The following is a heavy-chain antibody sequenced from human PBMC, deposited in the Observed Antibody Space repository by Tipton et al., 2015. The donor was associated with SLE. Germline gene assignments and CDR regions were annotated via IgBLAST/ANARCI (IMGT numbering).Heavy chain of an antibody. J-gene: IGHJ3*01. CDR1: GFPFSTSW. CDR2: IKSDGSST. Sequence: SLRLSCAASGFPFSTSWMHWVRQAPGKGLVWVSRIKSDGSSTSYADSVQGRFTISRDNAKNLVYLQMNSLRAEDTAMYYCARDPYSAGYGAFDLWGPGTLVTVSS. V-gene: IGHV3-74*01. D-gene: IGHD1-26*01. CDR3: ARDPYSAGYGAFDL.